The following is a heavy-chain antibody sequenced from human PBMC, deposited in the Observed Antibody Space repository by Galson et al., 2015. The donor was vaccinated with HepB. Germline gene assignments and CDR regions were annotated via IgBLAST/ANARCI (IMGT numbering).Heavy chain of an antibody. CDR1: GGTFSSYA. D-gene: IGHD6-13*01. J-gene: IGHJ6*02. CDR2: IIPIFGTA. Sequence: SVKVSCKASGGTFSSYAISWVRQAPGQGLEWMGGIIPIFGTANYAQKFQGRVTITADESTSTAYMELSSLRSEDTAVYYCARGLSGGAAGGPYGMDVWGQGTTVTVSS. CDR3: ARGLSGGAAGGPYGMDV. V-gene: IGHV1-69*13.